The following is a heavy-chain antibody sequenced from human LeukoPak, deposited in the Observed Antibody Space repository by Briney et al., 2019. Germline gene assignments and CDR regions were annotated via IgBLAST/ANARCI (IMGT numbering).Heavy chain of an antibody. V-gene: IGHV3-23*01. J-gene: IGHJ4*02. CDR2: ISGSGAGT. D-gene: IGHD7-27*01. CDR3: AKDLGKSDY. Sequence: GESLKISCAASGFTFSSYAMTWVRQAPGKGLEWVSAISGSGAGTYYADSVKGRFTISRDNSKNTLYLQMNSLRAEDTAVYYCAKDLGKSDYWGQGTLVTVSS. CDR1: GFTFSSYA.